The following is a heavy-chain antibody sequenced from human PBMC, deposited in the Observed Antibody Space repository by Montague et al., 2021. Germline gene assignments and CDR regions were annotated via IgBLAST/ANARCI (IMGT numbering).Heavy chain of an antibody. J-gene: IGHJ4*02. V-gene: IGHV6-1*01. CDR2: N. CDR3: ARTSASSEY. Sequence: NNYAVSVKSRITINPDTSKNQISLQLNSVTPEGTAVYYCARTSASSEYWGQGTLVTVSS. D-gene: IGHD1-26*01.